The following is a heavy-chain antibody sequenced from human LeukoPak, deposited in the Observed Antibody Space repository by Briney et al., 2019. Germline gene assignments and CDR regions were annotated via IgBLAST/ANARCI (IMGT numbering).Heavy chain of an antibody. CDR3: ARDDAFDI. Sequence: SETLSLTCTVSGGSISSSSYYWGWIRQPPGKGLVWIGSIYYSGSTYYNPSLKSRVTISVDTSKNQFSLKLSSVTAADTAVYYCARDDAFDIWGQGTMVTVSS. V-gene: IGHV4-39*07. CDR1: GGSISSSSYY. CDR2: IYYSGST. J-gene: IGHJ3*02.